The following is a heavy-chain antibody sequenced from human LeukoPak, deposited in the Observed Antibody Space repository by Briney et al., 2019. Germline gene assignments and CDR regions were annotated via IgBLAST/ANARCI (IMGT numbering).Heavy chain of an antibody. CDR3: ARHAIYSGGYSYWFDP. CDR2: IYYTGSI. Sequence: SETLSLTCTVSGGSISSYYWSWIRQPPGKRLEWIAFIYYTGSINYNPSLKSRASISLDTSKNLCSLRLSSVTATDTAVYYCARHAIYSGGYSYWFDPWGLGTLVTVSS. D-gene: IGHD1-26*01. V-gene: IGHV4-59*08. J-gene: IGHJ5*02. CDR1: GGSISSYY.